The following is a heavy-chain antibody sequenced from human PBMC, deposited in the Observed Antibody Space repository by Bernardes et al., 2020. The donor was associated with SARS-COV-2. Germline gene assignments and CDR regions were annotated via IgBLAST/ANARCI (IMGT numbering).Heavy chain of an antibody. CDR1: GGSISSGDYY. D-gene: IGHD3-22*01. V-gene: IGHV4-30-4*01. Sequence: SETLSLTCTVSGGSISSGDYYWNWIRQPPGKGLEWIGYIYYTGSTYYNPSLRSRITMSIDTSKNQFSLRLSSVTAADTAVYYCARGPIPYDRNDWTIDYWGQGTLVTVSS. CDR2: IYYTGST. J-gene: IGHJ4*02. CDR3: ARGPIPYDRNDWTIDY.